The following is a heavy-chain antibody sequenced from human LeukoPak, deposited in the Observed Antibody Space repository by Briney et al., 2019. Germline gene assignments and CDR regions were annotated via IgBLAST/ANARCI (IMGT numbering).Heavy chain of an antibody. D-gene: IGHD3-9*01. CDR1: GFTFSSYG. J-gene: IGHJ3*02. CDR3: ARGYFDWSFDAFDI. CDR2: ISSSGSTI. Sequence: QPGGSLRLSCAASGFTFSSYGMHWVRQAPGKGLEWVSYISSSGSTIYYADSVKGRFTISRDNAKNSLYLQMNSLRAEDTAVYYCARGYFDWSFDAFDIWGQGTMVTVSS. V-gene: IGHV3-48*04.